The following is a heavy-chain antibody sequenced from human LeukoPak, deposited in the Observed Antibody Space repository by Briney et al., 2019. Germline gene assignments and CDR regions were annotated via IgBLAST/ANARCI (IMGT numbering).Heavy chain of an antibody. CDR2: INPKSGGT. V-gene: IGHV1-2*06. Sequence: APVKVSSKASGYTFTGYYMHWVRQAPGQGVEWMVRINPKSGGTNYAQRCQGRVTMTRDTSISTAYMELSRLRSDDTAVYYCSGSSSGGYYYYMDVWGKGTTVTVSS. J-gene: IGHJ6*03. D-gene: IGHD1-26*01. CDR3: SGSSSGGYYYYMDV. CDR1: GYTFTGYY.